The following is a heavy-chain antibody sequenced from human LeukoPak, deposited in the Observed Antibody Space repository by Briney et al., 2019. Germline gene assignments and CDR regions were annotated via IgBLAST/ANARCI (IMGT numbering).Heavy chain of an antibody. D-gene: IGHD2-15*01. J-gene: IGHJ5*02. CDR3: ARKGIAWFDP. CDR1: GGSISSYY. CDR2: IYYSGST. Sequence: KPSETLSLTCIVSGGSISSYYWSWIRQPPGKGLEWIGYIYYSGSTNYNPSLKSRVTISVDTSKNQFSLKLSSVTAADTAVYYCARKGIAWFDPWGQGTLVTVSS. V-gene: IGHV4-59*01.